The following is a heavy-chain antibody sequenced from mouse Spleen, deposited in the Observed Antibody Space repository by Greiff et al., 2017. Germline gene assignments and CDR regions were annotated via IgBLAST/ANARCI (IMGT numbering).Heavy chain of an antibody. CDR2: INPNNGGT. CDR3: ARRITTERAMDD. V-gene: IGHV1-22*01. Sequence: EVQLQQSGPELVKPGASVKMSCKASGYTFTDYNMHWVKQSPGKSLEWIGSINPNNGGTSYNQKFKGQATLTVNKSSSTAYMELRSLTSEDSAVYYCARRITTERAMDDWGQGTSVTVSS. J-gene: IGHJ4*01. CDR1: GYTFTDYN. D-gene: IGHD1-1*01.